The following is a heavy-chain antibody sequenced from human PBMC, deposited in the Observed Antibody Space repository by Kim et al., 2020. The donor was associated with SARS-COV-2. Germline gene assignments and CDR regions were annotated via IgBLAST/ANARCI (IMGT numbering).Heavy chain of an antibody. D-gene: IGHD3-3*01. CDR3: AGQEMSAANFFDY. CDR2: IYYSGST. CDR1: GGSISSYY. V-gene: IGHV4-59*01. J-gene: IGHJ4*02. Sequence: SETLSLTCTVSGGSISSYYWSWIRQPPGKGLEWIGYIYYSGSTNYNPSLKSRVTISVDTSKNQFSLKLSSVTAADTAVYYCAGQEMSAANFFDYWGQGTLVTVSS.